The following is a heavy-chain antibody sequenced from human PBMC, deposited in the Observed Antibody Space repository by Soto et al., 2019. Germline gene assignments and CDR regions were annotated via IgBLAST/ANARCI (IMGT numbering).Heavy chain of an antibody. V-gene: IGHV3-23*01. Sequence: PGGSLRLSCAASGFTFSSYAMSWVRQAPGKGLEWVSAISGSGGSTYYADSVKGRFTISRDNSKNTLYLQMNSLRAEDTAVYYCAKDTRGGYYYDPSTPDPWGQGTLVTVSS. CDR2: ISGSGGST. CDR1: GFTFSSYA. D-gene: IGHD3-22*01. J-gene: IGHJ5*02. CDR3: AKDTRGGYYYDPSTPDP.